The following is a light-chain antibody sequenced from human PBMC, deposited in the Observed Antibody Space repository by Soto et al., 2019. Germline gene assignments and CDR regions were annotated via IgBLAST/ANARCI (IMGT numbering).Light chain of an antibody. Sequence: QSVLAQPSSVSGSPGQSITISCTGTSTDVGGYNYVSWYQHHPDKGPKLIIYEVSNRPSGVSDRFSGSKSGNEASLIISNLATDDEYDYYCGSYTSTDTPFVFGTGTKLTVL. CDR1: STDVGGYNY. CDR3: GSYTSTDTPFV. V-gene: IGLV2-14*01. J-gene: IGLJ1*01. CDR2: EVS.